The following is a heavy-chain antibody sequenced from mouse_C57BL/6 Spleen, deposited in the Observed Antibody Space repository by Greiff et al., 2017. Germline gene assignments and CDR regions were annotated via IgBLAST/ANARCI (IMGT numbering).Heavy chain of an antibody. CDR3: ARRHEYYRDGDWYFDV. Sequence: QVQLKQPGAELGMPGASVKLSCKASGYTFTSYWMHWVKQRPGQGLEWIGEIDPSDSYTNYNQKFKGKSTLTVDKSSSTAYMQLSSLTSEDSAVYYCARRHEYYRDGDWYFDVWGTGTTVTVSS. J-gene: IGHJ1*03. CDR2: IDPSDSYT. D-gene: IGHD2-14*01. CDR1: GYTFTSYW. V-gene: IGHV1-69*01.